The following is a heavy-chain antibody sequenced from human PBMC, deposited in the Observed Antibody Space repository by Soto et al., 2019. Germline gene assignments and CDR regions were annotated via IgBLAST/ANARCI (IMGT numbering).Heavy chain of an antibody. V-gene: IGHV1-46*03. Sequence: QVQLVQSGAEVKKPGASVKVSCKASGYTFTSYYMHWVRQAPGQGLEWMGIINPSGRSTSYAQKFQGRVTMTRDTSTSTVYMELSSLRSEDTAVYYCARLYSVTTLFDYWGQGTLVTVSS. CDR2: INPSGRST. CDR1: GYTFTSYY. J-gene: IGHJ4*02. CDR3: ARLYSVTTLFDY. D-gene: IGHD4-17*01.